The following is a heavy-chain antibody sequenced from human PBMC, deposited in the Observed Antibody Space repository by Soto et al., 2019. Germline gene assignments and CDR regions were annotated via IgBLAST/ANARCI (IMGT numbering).Heavy chain of an antibody. CDR1: GFTFTSSA. CDR3: AADPTYYYDSSGYYQGPN. D-gene: IGHD3-22*01. CDR2: IVVGSGNT. V-gene: IGHV1-58*01. J-gene: IGHJ4*02. Sequence: ASVKASCKASGFTFTSSAVQWVRQARGQRLEWIGWIVVGSGNTNYAQKFQERVTITRDMSTSTAYMELSSLRSEDTAVYYCAADPTYYYDSSGYYQGPNWGQGTLVTVSS.